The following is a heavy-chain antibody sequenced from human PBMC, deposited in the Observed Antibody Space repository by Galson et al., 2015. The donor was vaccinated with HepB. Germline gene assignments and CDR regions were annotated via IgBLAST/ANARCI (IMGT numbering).Heavy chain of an antibody. J-gene: IGHJ5*02. CDR2: IYYSGST. CDR1: GDSIDTFY. D-gene: IGHD6-13*01. CDR3: ARVRIAAAGTGEYNWFDP. V-gene: IGHV4-59*01. Sequence: SETLSLTCTGSGDSIDTFYWTWIRRPPGKGLEWSGYIYYSGSTNYNPSLKSRVTISVDTSKNQFSLKLSSVTAADTAVYYCARVRIAAAGTGEYNWFDPWGQGTLVTVSS.